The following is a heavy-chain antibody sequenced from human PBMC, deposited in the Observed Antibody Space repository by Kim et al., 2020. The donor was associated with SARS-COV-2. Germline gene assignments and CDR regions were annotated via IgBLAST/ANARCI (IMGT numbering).Heavy chain of an antibody. V-gene: IGHV4-59*01. D-gene: IGHD6-13*01. CDR1: GGSISSYY. J-gene: IGHJ4*01. CDR3: ARDSERSSSWYFPFDY. CDR2: IYYSGST. Sequence: SETLSLTCTVSGGSISSYYWSWIRQPPGKGLEWIGYIYYSGSTNYNPSLKSRVTISVDTSKNQFSLKLSSVTAADTAVYYCARDSERSSSWYFPFDYWG.